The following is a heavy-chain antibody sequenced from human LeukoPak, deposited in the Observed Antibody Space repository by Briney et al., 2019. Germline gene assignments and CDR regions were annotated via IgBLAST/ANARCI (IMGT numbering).Heavy chain of an antibody. Sequence: ASVKVSCKVSGYTLTELSMHWVRQAPGKGLEWMGGFDPEDGETIYAQKFQGRVTMTEDTFTDTAYMELSSLRSEDTAVYYCATDLMDTGGYKTFDYWGQGTLVTVSS. CDR1: GYTLTELS. D-gene: IGHD5-24*01. CDR3: ATDLMDTGGYKTFDY. J-gene: IGHJ4*02. CDR2: FDPEDGET. V-gene: IGHV1-24*01.